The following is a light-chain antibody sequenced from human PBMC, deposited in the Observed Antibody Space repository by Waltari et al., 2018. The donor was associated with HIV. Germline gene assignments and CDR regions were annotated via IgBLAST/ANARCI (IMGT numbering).Light chain of an antibody. CDR2: ENH. CDR1: SSNVGAGYD. V-gene: IGLV1-40*01. J-gene: IGLJ1*01. Sequence: QSVLTQPPSVSGAPGQGVTISFTGSSSNVGAGYDLHWSRHLPGTATKLLLHENHKRPRGVPDRFRGSGSGTSASLSISGLQAEEEADYDCQSYDSALSGPRVFGTGTKVTVL. CDR3: QSYDSALSGPRV.